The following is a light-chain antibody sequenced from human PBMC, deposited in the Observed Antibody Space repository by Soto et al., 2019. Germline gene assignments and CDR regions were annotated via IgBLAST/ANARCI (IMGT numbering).Light chain of an antibody. Sequence: DIQMTQSPSTLSASVGDRVTITCRASQRISSWLAWYQQKPGKAPNLLIYDASSLESGVPSRFSGSGSGTEFTLTISSLQPDDFATSYCQQYNSYSYTFGQGTQLEIK. CDR3: QQYNSYSYT. J-gene: IGKJ2*01. V-gene: IGKV1-5*01. CDR2: DAS. CDR1: QRISSW.